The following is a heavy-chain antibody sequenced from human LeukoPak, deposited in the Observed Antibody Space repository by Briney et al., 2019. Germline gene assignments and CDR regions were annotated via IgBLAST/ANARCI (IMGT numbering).Heavy chain of an antibody. D-gene: IGHD3-22*01. CDR3: AKDGGGYYTWAIDY. J-gene: IGHJ4*02. CDR1: GFTFSSYG. CDR2: ISGGGGRT. V-gene: IGHV3-23*01. Sequence: GGSLRLSCAASGFTFSSYGMNWVRQAPGKGLEWVSGISGGGGRTYYADSVKGRFTISRDNSKNTLYLQMNSLRAEDTAIYYCAKDGGGYYTWAIDYWGQGTLVTVSS.